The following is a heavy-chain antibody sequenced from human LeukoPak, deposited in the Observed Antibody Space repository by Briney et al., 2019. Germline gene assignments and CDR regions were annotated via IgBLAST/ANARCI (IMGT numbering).Heavy chain of an antibody. CDR1: GYTFTSYD. Sequence: ASVKVSCKASGYTFTSYDINWVRQATGQGLEWMGWMNPNSGNTGYAQKFQGRVTITRNTSISTAYMELSSLRSEDTAVYYCARNYYDSSGHSTKFGYWGQGTLVTVSS. D-gene: IGHD3-22*01. V-gene: IGHV1-8*03. J-gene: IGHJ4*02. CDR3: ARNYYDSSGHSTKFGY. CDR2: MNPNSGNT.